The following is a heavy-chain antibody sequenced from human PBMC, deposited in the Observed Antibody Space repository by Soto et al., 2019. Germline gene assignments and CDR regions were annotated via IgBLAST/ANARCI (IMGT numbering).Heavy chain of an antibody. J-gene: IGHJ6*02. Sequence: QVQLQESGPGLVKPSQTLSLTCTVSGGSISSGGYYWSWIRQHPGKGLEWIGYIYYSGSTYYNPSLKSRVTISVDTSKNQFSLKLSSVTAADTAVYYCATRPTAGFGEDYYGMDVWGQGTTVTVSS. CDR3: ATRPTAGFGEDYYGMDV. CDR2: IYYSGST. D-gene: IGHD3-10*01. V-gene: IGHV4-31*03. CDR1: GGSISSGGYY.